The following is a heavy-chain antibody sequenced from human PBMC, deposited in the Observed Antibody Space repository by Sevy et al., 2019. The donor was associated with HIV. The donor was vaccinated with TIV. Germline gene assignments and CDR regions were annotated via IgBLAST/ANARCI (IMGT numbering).Heavy chain of an antibody. Sequence: SETLSLSCKVSGGSISNSHFYWGWIRQSPGKGLEWIGSVYWSGSPYYNPSLKTRLTISVDTSNNQFFLHLDSVTAADTGIYYCATNTSDISGSYRWFASWGQGTLVTVYS. CDR1: GGSISNSHFY. CDR2: VYWSGSP. V-gene: IGHV4-39*01. D-gene: IGHD3-22*01. J-gene: IGHJ5*01. CDR3: ATNTSDISGSYRWFAS.